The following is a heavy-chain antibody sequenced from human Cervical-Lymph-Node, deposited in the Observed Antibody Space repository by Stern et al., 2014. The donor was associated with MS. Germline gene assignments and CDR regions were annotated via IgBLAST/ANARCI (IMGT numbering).Heavy chain of an antibody. D-gene: IGHD6-19*01. V-gene: IGHV4-59*01. CDR1: GGSISSYY. J-gene: IGHJ4*02. CDR2: IYYSGST. Sequence: QLQLQESGPGLVKPSETLSLTCTVSGGSISSYYWSWIRQPPGQGLEWIGYIYYSGSTNYNPSLKSRVTISVDTSKNQFSLKLSSVTAADTAVYYCARTPSYDSSGWYYFDYWGQGTLVTVSS. CDR3: ARTPSYDSSGWYYFDY.